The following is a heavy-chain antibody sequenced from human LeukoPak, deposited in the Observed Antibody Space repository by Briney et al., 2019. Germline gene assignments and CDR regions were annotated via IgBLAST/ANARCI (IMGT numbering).Heavy chain of an antibody. V-gene: IGHV3-23*01. CDR3: AKVGDYSNYYDY. CDR2: MSANGDST. CDR1: GFTFSGYA. D-gene: IGHD4-11*01. J-gene: IGHJ4*02. Sequence: PGGSLRLSCAASGFTFSGYAMSWVRQAPGKGLEWVSAMSANGDSTYCVDSVRGRFTISRDNSKNTLYLQMNSLRAEDTAVYYCAKVGDYSNYYDYWGQGTLVTVSS.